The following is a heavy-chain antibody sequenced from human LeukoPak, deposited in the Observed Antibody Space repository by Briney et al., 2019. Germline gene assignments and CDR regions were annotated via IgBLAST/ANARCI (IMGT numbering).Heavy chain of an antibody. CDR3: ASPPAYSYGYRFDYYYGMDV. Sequence: SVKVSCKASGGTFSSYAISWVRQAPGQGLEWMGGIIPIFGTANYAQKFQGRVTITADESTSTACMELSSLRSEDTAVYYCASPPAYSYGYRFDYYYGMDVWGQGTTVTVSS. CDR1: GGTFSSYA. CDR2: IIPIFGTA. J-gene: IGHJ6*02. V-gene: IGHV1-69*13. D-gene: IGHD5-18*01.